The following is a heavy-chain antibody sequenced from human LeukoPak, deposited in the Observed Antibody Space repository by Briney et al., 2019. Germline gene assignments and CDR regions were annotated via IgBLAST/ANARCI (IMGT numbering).Heavy chain of an antibody. CDR3: ARDFDQLLFSNGAFDI. J-gene: IGHJ3*02. CDR2: IYTSGST. D-gene: IGHD2-2*01. Sequence: SETLSLTCTVSGGSISSYYWSWIRQPAGKGLEWIGRIYTSGSTNYNPSLKSRVTMSVDTSKNQFSLKLSSVTAADTAVYYCARDFDQLLFSNGAFDIWGQGTMVTVPS. CDR1: GGSISSYY. V-gene: IGHV4-4*07.